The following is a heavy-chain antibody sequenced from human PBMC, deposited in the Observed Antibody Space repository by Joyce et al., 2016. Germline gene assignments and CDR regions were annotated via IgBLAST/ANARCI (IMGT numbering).Heavy chain of an antibody. CDR3: ARNYYGSGSYYRAFDY. J-gene: IGHJ4*02. CDR2: IFPGDSDT. D-gene: IGHD3-10*01. Sequence: EVQLVQSGAEVKKRGESLKISCKASGCSFTNYWIGWGRQMPGKGLEWMGIIFPGDSDTRYSPSFQGQVTISADKSISTAYLQWSSLKASDTAMYYCARNYYGSGSYYRAFDYWGQGTLVTVSS. V-gene: IGHV5-51*01. CDR1: GCSFTNYW.